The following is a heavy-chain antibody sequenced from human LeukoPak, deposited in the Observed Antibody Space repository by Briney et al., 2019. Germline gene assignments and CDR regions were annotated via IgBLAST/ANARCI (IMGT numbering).Heavy chain of an antibody. CDR1: GFTFSRYG. Sequence: GRSLRLSCAASGFTFSRYGMHWVRQAPGKGLEWVAVIWYGGSIKYYADSVKGRFTISKDNSKNTLYLQMNSLRAEDTAVYYCAKADEMNMDYWGQGTLVTVSS. D-gene: IGHD2/OR15-2a*01. CDR3: AKADEMNMDY. J-gene: IGHJ4*02. V-gene: IGHV3-33*06. CDR2: IWYGGSIK.